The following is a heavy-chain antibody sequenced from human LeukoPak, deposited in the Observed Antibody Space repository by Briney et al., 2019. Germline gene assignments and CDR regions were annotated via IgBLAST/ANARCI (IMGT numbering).Heavy chain of an antibody. D-gene: IGHD4-17*01. CDR1: GGSISSYY. Sequence: PSETLSLTCTVSGGSISSYYWSWIRQPPGKGLEYIGYIYYSGRTNYNPSLKSRVTMSVDTSKNHFSLKLTSVTAADTAVYYCARGNGEATREAFDIWGLGTMVTVSS. J-gene: IGHJ3*02. CDR2: IYYSGRT. CDR3: ARGNGEATREAFDI. V-gene: IGHV4-59*12.